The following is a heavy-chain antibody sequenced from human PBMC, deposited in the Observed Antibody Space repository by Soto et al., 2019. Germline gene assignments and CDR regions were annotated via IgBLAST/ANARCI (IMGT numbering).Heavy chain of an antibody. CDR3: AREGRIAARPYNSFDP. Sequence: ASVKVSFKASGYTFTSDGISWVRQAPGQGLEWMGWISAYNGNTNYAQKLQGRVTMTTDTSTSTAYMELRSLRSDDTAVYYCAREGRIAARPYNSFDPSGQGTLVTVSS. V-gene: IGHV1-18*04. CDR2: ISAYNGNT. J-gene: IGHJ5*02. D-gene: IGHD6-6*01. CDR1: GYTFTSDG.